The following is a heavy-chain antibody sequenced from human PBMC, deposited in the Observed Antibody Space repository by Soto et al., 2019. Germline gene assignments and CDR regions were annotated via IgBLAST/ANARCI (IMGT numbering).Heavy chain of an antibody. J-gene: IGHJ5*02. D-gene: IGHD2-21*02. CDR1: GGSITRYS. CDR2: IFSSGST. Sequence: LETLSLPCTVPGGSITRYSWVWIRQPAGKGLEWIGRIFSSGSTNYNPPLKGRITMSFDTAKNQFSLKLNSATATDTAVFFCARDQGVVVTADNWFDPWGQGILVTVSS. V-gene: IGHV4-4*07. CDR3: ARDQGVVVTADNWFDP.